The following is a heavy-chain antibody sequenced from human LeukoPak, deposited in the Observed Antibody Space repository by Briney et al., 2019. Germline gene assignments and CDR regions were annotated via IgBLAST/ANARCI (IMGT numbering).Heavy chain of an antibody. CDR2: ISSSGSTI. Sequence: GGSLRLSCAASGFSFSDYYMSWIRQAPGKGLEWVSYISSSGSTIYYPDSVKGRFTIPRDNAKNSLYLQMNSLRAEDTAVYYCARVDRDGYNLVDYWAQGTLVTVSS. D-gene: IGHD5-24*01. J-gene: IGHJ4*02. CDR3: ARVDRDGYNLVDY. CDR1: GFSFSDYY. V-gene: IGHV3-11*04.